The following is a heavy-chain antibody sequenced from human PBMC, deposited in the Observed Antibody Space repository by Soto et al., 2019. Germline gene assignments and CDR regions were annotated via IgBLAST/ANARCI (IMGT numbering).Heavy chain of an antibody. CDR1: GGTFSSYT. CDR3: ARGGVVVAATFDY. Sequence: QVQLVQSGAEVKKPGSSVKVSCKASGGTFSSYTISWVRQAPGQGLEWMGRIIPFLGIANYAQKLQGRVTITADKSTSTAYMELSSLRSEDTAVYYCARGGVVVAATFDYWGQGTLVTVSS. V-gene: IGHV1-69*02. CDR2: IIPFLGIA. J-gene: IGHJ4*02. D-gene: IGHD2-15*01.